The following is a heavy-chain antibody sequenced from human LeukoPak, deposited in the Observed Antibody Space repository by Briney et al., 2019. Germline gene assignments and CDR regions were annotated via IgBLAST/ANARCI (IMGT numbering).Heavy chain of an antibody. V-gene: IGHV1-18*01. CDR1: GYTFTTYG. CDR2: IGAYNGHT. CDR3: ARGFYGSGAFRNYFFDY. D-gene: IGHD3-10*01. J-gene: IGHJ4*02. Sequence: ASVKVSCKASGYTFTTYGIGWVRQAPGQGLEWMGWIGAYNGHTYSAQKLQGRVTMTTDTSTSTAYMELRSLRSDDTAVYYCARGFYGSGAFRNYFFDYWAQGTLVTVSS.